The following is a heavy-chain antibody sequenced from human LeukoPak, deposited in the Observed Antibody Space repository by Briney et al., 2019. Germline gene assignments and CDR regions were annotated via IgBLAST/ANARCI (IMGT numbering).Heavy chain of an antibody. J-gene: IGHJ4*02. V-gene: IGHV4-34*01. CDR1: GGSFSGYY. Sequence: SETLSLTCAVYGGSFSGYYWSWIRQPPGKGLEWIGEINHSGSTNYNPSLKSRVTISVDTSNNQSSLKLSSVTAADTAVYYCAVTYYDFWSHFDYWGQGTLVTVSS. CDR2: INHSGST. CDR3: AVTYYDFWSHFDY. D-gene: IGHD3-3*01.